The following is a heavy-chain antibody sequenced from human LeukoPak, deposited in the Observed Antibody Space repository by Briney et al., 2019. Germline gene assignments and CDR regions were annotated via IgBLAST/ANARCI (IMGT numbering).Heavy chain of an antibody. CDR1: GFVFRSYA. V-gene: IGHV3-23*01. CDR3: ARVGATNFCDY. J-gene: IGHJ4*02. Sequence: GGSLRLSCAASGFVFRSYAMSWVRQAPGKGLEWDSGISSSGGSTYHADSVRGRFTISRDNSKNTLYLQMNSLRAEDTAVYYCARVGATNFCDYWGQGTLVTVSS. CDR2: ISSSGGST.